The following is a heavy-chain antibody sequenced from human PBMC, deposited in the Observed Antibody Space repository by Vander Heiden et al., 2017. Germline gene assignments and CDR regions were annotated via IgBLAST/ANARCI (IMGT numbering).Heavy chain of an antibody. J-gene: IGHJ4*02. CDR2: INAGNGNT. CDR3: ARVADLRGVRGVIIGFGRGAFDY. V-gene: IGHV1-3*01. Sequence: QVQLVQSGAEVKKPGASVKVSCKASGYTFTSYAMHWVRQAPGQRLEWMGWINAGNGNTKYSQKFQGRVTITRDTSASTAYMELSSLRSEDTAVYYCARVADLRGVRGVIIGFGRGAFDYWGQGTLVTVSS. D-gene: IGHD3-10*01. CDR1: GYTFTSYA.